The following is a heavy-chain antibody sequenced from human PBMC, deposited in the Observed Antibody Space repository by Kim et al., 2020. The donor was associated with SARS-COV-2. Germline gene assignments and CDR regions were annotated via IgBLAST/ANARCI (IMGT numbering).Heavy chain of an antibody. V-gene: IGHV3-21*01. CDR2: ISSSSSYI. Sequence: GGSLRLSCAASGFTFSSYSMNWVRQAPGKGLEWVSSISSSSSYIYYADSVKGRFTISRDNAKNSLYLQMNSLRAEDTAVYYCASRARYFDWLLEGESYYGMDVWGQGTTVTVSS. D-gene: IGHD3-9*01. CDR1: GFTFSSYS. J-gene: IGHJ6*02. CDR3: ASRARYFDWLLEGESYYGMDV.